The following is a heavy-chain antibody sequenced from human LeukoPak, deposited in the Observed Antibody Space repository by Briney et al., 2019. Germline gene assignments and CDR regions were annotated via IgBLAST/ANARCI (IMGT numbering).Heavy chain of an antibody. Sequence: SETLSLTCTVSGGSISSGSYYWSWIRQPAGKGLEWIGRIYTSGSTNYNPSLKSRVTISVATSTNQFSLKLSSVTAADTAVYYCAREALYGAGSYYPNWFDPWGQGTLVTVSS. J-gene: IGHJ5*02. CDR1: GGSISSGSYY. V-gene: IGHV4-61*02. CDR3: AREALYGAGSYYPNWFDP. D-gene: IGHD3-10*01. CDR2: IYTSGST.